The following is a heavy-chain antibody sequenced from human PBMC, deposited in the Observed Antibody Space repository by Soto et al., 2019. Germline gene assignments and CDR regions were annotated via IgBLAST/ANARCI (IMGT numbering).Heavy chain of an antibody. V-gene: IGHV1-18*01. J-gene: IGHJ6*02. CDR3: AKNGQPPYYYYGLDV. CDR1: GYTFTRYG. CDR2: ISGYNGDT. D-gene: IGHD2-8*01. Sequence: QGHLVQSGAEVKKPGTSVKVSCKASGYTFTRYGISWVRQAPGQGLEWMGWISGYNGDTNYAQNLQGRGTMTIDTTTSTAYKEVRSLPSDDAAAYYCAKNGQPPYYYYGLDVWGQGTTVTVSS.